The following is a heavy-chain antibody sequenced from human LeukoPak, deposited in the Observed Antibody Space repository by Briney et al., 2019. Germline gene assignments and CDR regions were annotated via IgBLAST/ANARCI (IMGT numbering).Heavy chain of an antibody. CDR3: ASPGRDGNKIFIY. CDR2: IIPILGIA. CDR1: GGTFSSYA. D-gene: IGHD5-24*01. V-gene: IGHV1-69*04. Sequence: GSSVKVSCKASGGTFSSYAICWVRQAPGQGLEWVGRIIPILGIATYAQKFQGRVTITADKPTSTAYMELSSLRPEDTALYFCASPGRDGNKIFIYGGEGTLVTVSS. J-gene: IGHJ4*02.